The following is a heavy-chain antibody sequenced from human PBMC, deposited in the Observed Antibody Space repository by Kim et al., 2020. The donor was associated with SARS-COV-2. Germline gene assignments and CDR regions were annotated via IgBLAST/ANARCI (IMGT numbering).Heavy chain of an antibody. CDR1: GGSFSGYY. J-gene: IGHJ4*02. CDR2: INHSGST. V-gene: IGHV4-34*01. CDR3: ARTNSGITPGHFDY. Sequence: SETLSLTCAVYGGSFSGYYWSWIRQPPGKGLEWIGEINHSGSTNYNPSLKSRVTISVDTSKNQFSLKLSSVTAADTAVYYWARTNSGITPGHFDYWGQGTLVTVSS. D-gene: IGHD1-26*01.